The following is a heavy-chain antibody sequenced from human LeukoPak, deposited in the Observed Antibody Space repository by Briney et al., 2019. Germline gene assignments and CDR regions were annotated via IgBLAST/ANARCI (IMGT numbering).Heavy chain of an antibody. V-gene: IGHV1-46*01. D-gene: IGHD3-3*01. CDR2: INPGGGNT. CDR1: GYTFTIYY. J-gene: IGHJ4*02. Sequence: ASVKVSCKASGYTFTIYYIYWVRQAPGQGLEWMGLINPGGGNTNYAQKFQGGVTMTRDMSTSTVYMGLSSLTSEDTAVYYCARGQRPIRVVTSELFDYWGQGTLVTVSS. CDR3: ARGQRPIRVVTSELFDY.